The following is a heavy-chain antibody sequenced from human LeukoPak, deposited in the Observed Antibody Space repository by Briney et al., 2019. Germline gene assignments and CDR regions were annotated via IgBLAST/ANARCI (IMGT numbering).Heavy chain of an antibody. J-gene: IGHJ4*02. CDR3: ASGRGIRFLEWLPYYFDY. D-gene: IGHD3-3*01. CDR1: GGSISSSSYY. V-gene: IGHV4-39*01. Sequence: SETLSLTCTVSGGSISSSSYYWGWIRQPPGKGLEWIGSIYYSGSTYYNPSLKSRVTISVDTSKNQFSLKLSSVTAADTAVYYCASGRGIRFLEWLPYYFDYWGQGTLVTVSS. CDR2: IYYSGST.